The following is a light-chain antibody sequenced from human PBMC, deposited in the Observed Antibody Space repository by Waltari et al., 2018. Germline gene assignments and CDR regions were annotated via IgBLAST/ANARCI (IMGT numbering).Light chain of an antibody. J-gene: IGLJ3*02. CDR3: CSYAGSYTWV. CDR1: SSDVGDYNF. CDR2: DDN. V-gene: IGLV2-23*01. Sequence: QSALTQLASVSGSPGQSITIPCTGTSSDVGDYNFVSWYQQYPGKAPKVMIYDDNRRPSGVSDRFSGSKSGNTASLTISGVQAEDEADYYCCSYAGSYTWVFGGGTKLTVL.